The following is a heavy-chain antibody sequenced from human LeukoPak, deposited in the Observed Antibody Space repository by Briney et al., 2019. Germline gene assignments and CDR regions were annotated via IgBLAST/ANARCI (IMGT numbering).Heavy chain of an antibody. CDR2: INPSGGST. V-gene: IGHV1-46*01. CDR3: ARDRPTNYFDE. Sequence: GASVKVSCEESGYTFTISYIHGVTQAPGQGLEWMGIINPSGGSTSYAQKFQGRVTMTRDTSTSTVYMELSSLRSEDTAVYYCARDRPTNYFDEWGQGTLVTVSS. CDR1: GYTFTISY. J-gene: IGHJ4*02.